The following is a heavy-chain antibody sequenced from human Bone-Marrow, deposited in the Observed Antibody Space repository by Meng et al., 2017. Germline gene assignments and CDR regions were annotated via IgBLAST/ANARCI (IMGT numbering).Heavy chain of an antibody. CDR2: IIPIFGTA. Sequence: LVQSGAEVKSAGSSVKVSCKASGGTFSSYAISWVRQAPGQGLEWMGGIIPIFGTANYAQKFQGRVTITADKSTSTAYMELSSLRSEDTAVYYCARGGYSYGLVGIFDYWGQGTLVTVSS. CDR3: ARGGYSYGLVGIFDY. CDR1: GGTFSSYA. V-gene: IGHV1-69*06. J-gene: IGHJ4*02. D-gene: IGHD5-18*01.